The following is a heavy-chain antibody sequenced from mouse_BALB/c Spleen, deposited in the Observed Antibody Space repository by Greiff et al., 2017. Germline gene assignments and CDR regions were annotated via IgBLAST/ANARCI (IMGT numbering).Heavy chain of an antibody. CDR1: GYTFTSYY. CDR3: TRSLYYRGFAY. D-gene: IGHD2-12*01. V-gene: IGHV1S81*02. Sequence: QVQLQQSGAELVKPGASVKLSCKASGYTFTSYYMYWVKQRPGQGLEWIGEINPSNGGTNFNEKFKSKATLTVDKSSSTAYMQLSSLTSEDSAVYYCTRSLYYRGFAYWGQGTLVTVSA. CDR2: INPSNGGT. J-gene: IGHJ3*01.